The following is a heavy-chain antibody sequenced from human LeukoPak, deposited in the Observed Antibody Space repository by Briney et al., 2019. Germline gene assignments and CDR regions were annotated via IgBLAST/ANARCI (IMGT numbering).Heavy chain of an antibody. CDR1: GFTFSSYS. V-gene: IGHV3-21*01. D-gene: IGHD2-2*03. CDR3: ARDHGYCSSTSCYALDY. J-gene: IGHJ4*02. Sequence: GGSLRLSCAASGFTFSSYSMNWVRQAPGKGLEWVSSISSSSYIYYADSVKGRFTISRDNAKNSLYLQMNSLRAEDTAVYYCARDHGYCSSTSCYALDYWGQGTLVTVSS. CDR2: ISSSSYI.